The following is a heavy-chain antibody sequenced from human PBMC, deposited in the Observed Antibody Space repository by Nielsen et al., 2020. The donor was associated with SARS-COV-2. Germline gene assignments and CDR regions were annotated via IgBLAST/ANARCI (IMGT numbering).Heavy chain of an antibody. Sequence: GESLKISCAASGFTFSSYSMNWVRQAPGKGLEWVSYISSSSSTIYYADSVKGRFTISRDNAKNSLYLQMNSLRAEDTAVYYCARGRLRFLEWLTHFDYWGQGTLVTVSS. V-gene: IGHV3-48*04. D-gene: IGHD3-3*01. CDR1: GFTFSSYS. CDR2: ISSSSSTI. CDR3: ARGRLRFLEWLTHFDY. J-gene: IGHJ4*02.